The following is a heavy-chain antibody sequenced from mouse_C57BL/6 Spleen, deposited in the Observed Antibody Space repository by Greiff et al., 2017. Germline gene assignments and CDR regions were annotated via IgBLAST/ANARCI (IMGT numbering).Heavy chain of an antibody. J-gene: IGHJ3*01. CDR3: ARQGYGPAWFAY. CDR2: ISNGGGST. D-gene: IGHD1-1*02. Sequence: EVQVVESGGGLVQPGGSLKLSCAASGFTFSDYYMYWVRQTPEKRLEWVAYISNGGGSTYYPDTVKGRFTISRDNAKNTLYLQMSRLKSEDTAMYYCARQGYGPAWFAYWGQGTLVTVSA. CDR1: GFTFSDYY. V-gene: IGHV5-12*01.